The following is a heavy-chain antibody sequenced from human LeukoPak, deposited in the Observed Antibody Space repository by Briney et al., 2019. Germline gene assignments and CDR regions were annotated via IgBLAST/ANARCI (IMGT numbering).Heavy chain of an antibody. CDR2: ISSSSSYI. V-gene: IGHV3-21*01. CDR1: GFTFGSYS. Sequence: GGSLRLSCAASGFTFGSYSMNWVRQAPGKGLEWVSSISSSSSYIYYADSVKGRFTISRDNAKNSLYLQMNSLRAEDTAVYYCARSFHCSGGSCYNPTYYGMDVWGQGTTVTVSS. D-gene: IGHD2-15*01. J-gene: IGHJ6*02. CDR3: ARSFHCSGGSCYNPTYYGMDV.